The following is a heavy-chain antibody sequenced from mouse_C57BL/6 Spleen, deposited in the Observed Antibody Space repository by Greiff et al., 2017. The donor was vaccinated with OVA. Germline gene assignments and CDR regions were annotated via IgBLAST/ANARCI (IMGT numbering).Heavy chain of an antibody. J-gene: IGHJ1*03. Sequence: QVQLQQPGPELVKPGASVKLSCKASGYTFTSYWMHWVKQRPGQGLEWIGNINPSNGGTNYNEKFKSKATLTVDKSSSTAYMQLSSLTSEDSAVYYCASPTTVDWYFDVWGTGTTVTVSS. D-gene: IGHD1-1*01. V-gene: IGHV1-53*01. CDR1: GYTFTSYW. CDR2: INPSNGGT. CDR3: ASPTTVDWYFDV.